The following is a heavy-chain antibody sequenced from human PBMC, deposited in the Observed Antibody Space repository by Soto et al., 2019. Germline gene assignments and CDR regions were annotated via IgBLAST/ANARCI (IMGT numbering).Heavy chain of an antibody. CDR3: ATRIGNIGWYWLDT. CDR1: AFTFSSSA. D-gene: IGHD6-19*01. CDR2: IVLGNGNT. J-gene: IGHJ5*02. Sequence: GASVKVSCKASAFTFSSSAVQWVRQARGQRLEWIGWIVLGNGNTNYAQKFQERVTITRDMSTSTAYMEVRSLTSDDTAVYYCATRIGNIGWYWLDTWGQGTLVTVS. V-gene: IGHV1-58*01.